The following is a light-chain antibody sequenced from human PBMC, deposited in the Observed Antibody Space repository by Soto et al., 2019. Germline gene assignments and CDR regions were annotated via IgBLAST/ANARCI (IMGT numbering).Light chain of an antibody. CDR1: QGISNY. J-gene: IGKJ1*01. Sequence: DIQMTQSPSSLSASVGDRVTITCRASQGISNYLAWYQQQPGKVPKLLIYAASTLQSGVPSRCSGSGSGTDFTLTISSLQPEDVATYYCQKYNSAHWTFGQGTKAETK. CDR2: AAS. CDR3: QKYNSAHWT. V-gene: IGKV1-27*01.